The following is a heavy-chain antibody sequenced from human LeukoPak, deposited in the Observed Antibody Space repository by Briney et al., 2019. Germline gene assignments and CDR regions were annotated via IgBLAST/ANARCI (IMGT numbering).Heavy chain of an antibody. CDR1: GYTFTSYY. Sequence: ASVKVSCKASGYTFTSYYMHWVRQAPGQGLEWMGIINPSGGSTSYAQKFQGRVTMTRDTSISTAYMELSRLRSDDTAVYYCARTAGVRSRSKVITFGGVIQWGQGTLVTVSS. CDR2: INPSGGST. V-gene: IGHV1-46*01. CDR3: ARTAGVRSRSKVITFGGVIQ. J-gene: IGHJ4*02. D-gene: IGHD3-16*01.